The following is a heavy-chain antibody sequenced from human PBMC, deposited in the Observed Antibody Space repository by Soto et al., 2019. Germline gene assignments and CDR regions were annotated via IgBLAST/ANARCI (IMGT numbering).Heavy chain of an antibody. CDR1: GGSISNDY. Sequence: SETLSLTCTVSGGSISNDYWTWIRHPPGKGLEWIGYIYYSGSTNYNPSLKSRVTISVDMSKNQFSLRLSSVTAADTAVYYCTRMTTVTTYCDYWGQGTLVTVS. V-gene: IGHV4-59*01. J-gene: IGHJ4*02. D-gene: IGHD4-17*01. CDR2: IYYSGST. CDR3: TRMTTVTTYCDY.